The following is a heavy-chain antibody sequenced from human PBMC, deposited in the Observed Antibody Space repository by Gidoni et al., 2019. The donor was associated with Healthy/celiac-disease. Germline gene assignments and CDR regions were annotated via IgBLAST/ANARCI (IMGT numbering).Heavy chain of an antibody. CDR3: ARAYYYDSSGYFD. V-gene: IGHV3-21*01. J-gene: IGHJ4*02. CDR1: GFTFSSYS. CDR2: ISSSSSYI. D-gene: IGHD3-22*01. Sequence: EVQLVESGGGLVKRGGSLILPCAASGFTFSSYSMNWVRQAPGKGLEWVSSISSSSSYIYYADSVKGRFTISRDNAKNSLYLQMNSLRAEDTAVYYCARAYYYDSSGYFDWGQGTLVTVSS.